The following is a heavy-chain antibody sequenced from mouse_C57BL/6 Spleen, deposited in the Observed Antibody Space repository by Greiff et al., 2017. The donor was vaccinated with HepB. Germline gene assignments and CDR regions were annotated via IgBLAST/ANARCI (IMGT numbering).Heavy chain of an antibody. CDR2: IYPGDGDT. J-gene: IGHJ4*01. CDR1: GYAFSSYW. Sequence: QVQLKESGAELVKPGASVKISCKASGYAFSSYWMNWVKQRPGKGLEWIGQIYPGDGDTNYNGKFKGKATLTADKSSSTAYMQLSSLTSEASAVYFCARLTGYYAMDYWGQGTSVTVSS. CDR3: ARLTGYYAMDY. D-gene: IGHD4-1*01. V-gene: IGHV1-80*01.